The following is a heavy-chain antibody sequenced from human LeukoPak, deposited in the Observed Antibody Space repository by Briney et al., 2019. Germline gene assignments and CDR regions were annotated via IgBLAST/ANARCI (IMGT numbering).Heavy chain of an antibody. V-gene: IGHV4-34*01. CDR1: GGSFSGYY. Sequence: SETLSLTYAVYGGSFSGYYWSWIRQPPGKGLEWIGEIDHSGSTNYNPSLKSRVTISVDTSKNQFSLKLSSVTAADTAVYYCARHRTYYDSSGYYFDYWGQGTLVTVSS. CDR3: ARHRTYYDSSGYYFDY. D-gene: IGHD3-22*01. CDR2: IDHSGST. J-gene: IGHJ4*02.